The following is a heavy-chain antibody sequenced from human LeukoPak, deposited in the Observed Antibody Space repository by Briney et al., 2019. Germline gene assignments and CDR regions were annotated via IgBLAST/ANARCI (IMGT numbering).Heavy chain of an antibody. V-gene: IGHV5-51*01. J-gene: IGHJ5*02. Sequence: GESLKIFCKGSGYSFTSYWIGWVRQMPGKGVEWMGSIYPGDSDTRYSPSFQGQVTISADKSISNAYLQWSSLKASDTAMYYCARLSTFDDSSGYYNWFDPWGQGTLVTVSS. CDR1: GYSFTSYW. CDR3: ARLSTFDDSSGYYNWFDP. CDR2: IYPGDSDT. D-gene: IGHD3-22*01.